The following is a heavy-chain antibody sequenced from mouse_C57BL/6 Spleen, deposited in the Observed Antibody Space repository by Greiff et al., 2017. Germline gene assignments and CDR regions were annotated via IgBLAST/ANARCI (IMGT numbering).Heavy chain of an antibody. D-gene: IGHD2-2*01. CDR2: ISSGGSYT. V-gene: IGHV5-6*01. Sequence: EVKVVESGGDLVKPGGSLKLSCAASGFTFSSYGMSWVRQTPDKRLEWVATISSGGSYTYYPDSVKGRFTISRDNAKNTLYLQMSSLKSEDTAMYYCARQGGYDDGYFDYWGQGTTLTVSS. J-gene: IGHJ2*01. CDR1: GFTFSSYG. CDR3: ARQGGYDDGYFDY.